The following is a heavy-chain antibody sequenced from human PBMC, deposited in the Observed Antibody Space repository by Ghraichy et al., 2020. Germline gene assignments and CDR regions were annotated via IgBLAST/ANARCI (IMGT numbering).Heavy chain of an antibody. J-gene: IGHJ4*02. CDR3: ARRKWDGDYGGAFDY. Sequence: SETLSLTCTVSGGSISSYYWSWIRQPPGKGLEWIGYIYTSGSTNYNPSLKSRVTISVDTSKNQFSLKLSSVTAADTAVYYCARRKWDGDYGGAFDYWGQGTLVTVSS. CDR2: IYTSGST. D-gene: IGHD4-17*01. V-gene: IGHV4-4*09. CDR1: GGSISSYY.